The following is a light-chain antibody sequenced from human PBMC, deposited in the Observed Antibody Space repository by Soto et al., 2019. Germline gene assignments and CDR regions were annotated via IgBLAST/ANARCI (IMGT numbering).Light chain of an antibody. CDR1: SSDVGGYNY. CDR3: SSYTTVSTYD. CDR2: DVR. J-gene: IGLJ1*01. V-gene: IGLV2-14*01. Sequence: QSALTQPASVSGSPGQSITISCTGTSSDVGGYNYVSWYQQHPGKAPKLMIYDVRNRPSGVSNRFSGSKSVNTASLTISGLQAEDEAHYYCSSYTTVSTYDFGTGTKVTVL.